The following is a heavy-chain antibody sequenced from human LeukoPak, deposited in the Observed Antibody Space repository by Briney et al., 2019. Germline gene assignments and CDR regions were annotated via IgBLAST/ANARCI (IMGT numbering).Heavy chain of an antibody. CDR3: AREVPNLDYFDQ. V-gene: IGHV3-21*01. J-gene: IGHJ4*02. CDR2: ISSSSSYI. Sequence: PGGSLRLSCAASGFTFSSYGMNWVRQAPGKGLEWVSSISSSSSYIYQADSVKGRFTISRDNAKNSLYLQMNSLRAEDTAVYYCAREVPNLDYFDQWGQGTLVTVSS. CDR1: GFTFSSYG.